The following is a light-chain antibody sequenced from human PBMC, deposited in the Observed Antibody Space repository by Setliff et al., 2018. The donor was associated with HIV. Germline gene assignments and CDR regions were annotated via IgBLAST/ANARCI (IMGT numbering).Light chain of an antibody. J-gene: IGLJ1*01. CDR3: CSYTSSLTYV. V-gene: IGLV2-14*03. Sequence: QSVLTQTASVSGSPGQSITISCSGTSSDVGSYNFVSWYQQHPGKAPQLIIYDVSQRPSGVSSRFSGSKSGNTASLTISGLQAEDQADYYCCSYTSSLTYVFGTGTKVTVL. CDR1: SSDVGSYNF. CDR2: DVS.